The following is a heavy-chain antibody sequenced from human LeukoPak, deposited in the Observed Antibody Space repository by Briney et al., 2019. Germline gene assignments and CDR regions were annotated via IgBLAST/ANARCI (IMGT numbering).Heavy chain of an antibody. D-gene: IGHD1-26*01. V-gene: IGHV3-30*18. CDR1: GFTFSSYG. Sequence: GGSLRLSCAASGFTFSSYGMYWVRQAPGKGLEWVAVISYDGSNKYYADSVKGRFTISRDNSKNTLYLQMNSLRAEDTAVYYCAKNVVGATAGDYWGQGTLVTVSS. CDR2: ISYDGSNK. CDR3: AKNVVGATAGDY. J-gene: IGHJ4*02.